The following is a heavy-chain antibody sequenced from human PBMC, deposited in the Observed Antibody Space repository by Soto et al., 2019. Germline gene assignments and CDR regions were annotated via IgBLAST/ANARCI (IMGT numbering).Heavy chain of an antibody. CDR1: GFSLSTSGMR. J-gene: IGHJ3*02. CDR2: IDWDDDK. V-gene: IGHV2-70*04. CDR3: ARPSLAAAGNDAFDI. D-gene: IGHD6-13*01. Sequence: SGPTLVNPTQALRLTCTFSGFSLSTSGMRVSWIRQPPGKALEWLARIDWDDDKFYSTSLKTRLTISKDTSKNQVVLTMTNMDPVDTATYYCARPSLAAAGNDAFDIWGQGTMVTVSS.